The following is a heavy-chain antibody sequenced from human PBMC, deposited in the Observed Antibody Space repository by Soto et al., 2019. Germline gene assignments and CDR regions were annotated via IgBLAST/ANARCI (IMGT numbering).Heavy chain of an antibody. CDR1: GYTFSGYS. CDR2: ISGYNGNT. D-gene: IGHD2-15*01. V-gene: IGHV1-18*04. CDR3: ARDVFRGGAPASPDMDV. Sequence: ASVKVSCKASGYTFSGYSITWVRQAPGQGLEWMGRISGYNGNTNYARTLRGRLTLTTDTSTSTAYMELRSLTSDDTAVYYCARDVFRGGAPASPDMDVWGQGTTVTVSS. J-gene: IGHJ6*02.